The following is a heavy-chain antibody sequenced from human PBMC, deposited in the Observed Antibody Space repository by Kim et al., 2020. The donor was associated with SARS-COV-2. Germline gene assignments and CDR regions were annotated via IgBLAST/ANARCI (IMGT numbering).Heavy chain of an antibody. CDR2: IYGNNEK. V-gene: IGHV2-5*01. CDR3: THDSPWLYGLVV. J-gene: IGHJ6*02. CDR1: GFSLSTSAVG. Sequence: SGPTLVNPTQTLTLMCTFSGFSLSTSAVGVAWIRQPPGKALEWLALIYGNNEKRYSSSLKSRLTITKDTSKNQVVLTVTHMEPVDTATYYCTHDSPWLYGLVVWGQGTTVAVSS. D-gene: IGHD5-12*01.